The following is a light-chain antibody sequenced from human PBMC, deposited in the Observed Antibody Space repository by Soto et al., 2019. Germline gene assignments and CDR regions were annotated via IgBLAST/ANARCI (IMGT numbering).Light chain of an antibody. V-gene: IGLV2-23*02. Sequence: QSALTQPASVSGSPGQSITISCSGNAVSYQLVSWYQQQPGKAPKLILYNVTRRPSGVSNRFSGFKSGTTASLKITGLQAEDEDDYYCCSFVGVTNDVFGNGTKVT. CDR2: NVT. CDR3: CSFVGVTNDV. J-gene: IGLJ1*01. CDR1: GNAVSYQL.